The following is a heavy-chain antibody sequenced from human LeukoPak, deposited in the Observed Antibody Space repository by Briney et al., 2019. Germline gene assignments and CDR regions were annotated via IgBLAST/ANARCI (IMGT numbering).Heavy chain of an antibody. Sequence: ASVKVSCKASGYTFTSNYIHWVRQAPGQGLEWMGMIYPRDGSTSYAQKFQGRVTITADESTSTAYMELSSLRSEDTAVYYCARGVAAAGTELGYWGQGTLVTVSS. CDR2: IYPRDGST. CDR3: ARGVAAAGTELGY. CDR1: GYTFTSNY. J-gene: IGHJ4*02. V-gene: IGHV1-46*01. D-gene: IGHD6-13*01.